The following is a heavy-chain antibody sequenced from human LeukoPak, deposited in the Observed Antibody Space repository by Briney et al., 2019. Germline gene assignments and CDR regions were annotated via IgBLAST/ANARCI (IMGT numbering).Heavy chain of an antibody. CDR1: GYTFTGYY. J-gene: IGHJ6*03. CDR2: INPNSGGT. CDR3: ARGRGSSITGTRYYYYYYMDV. D-gene: IGHD1-7*01. V-gene: IGHV1-2*02. Sequence: ASVKVSCKASGYTFTGYYMHWVQQAPGQGLEWMGWINPNSGGTNYAQKLQGRVTMTRDTSISTAYMELSRLRSDDTAVYYCARGRGSSITGTRYYYYYYMDVWGKGTTVTVSS.